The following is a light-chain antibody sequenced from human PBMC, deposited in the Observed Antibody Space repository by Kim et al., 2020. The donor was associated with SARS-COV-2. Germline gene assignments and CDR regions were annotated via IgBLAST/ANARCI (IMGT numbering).Light chain of an antibody. CDR2: GAS. J-gene: IGKJ5*01. CDR3: QQYYNLPKIT. Sequence: PGEIVTLSCRASQSVSSYLSWCQHKPGQAPRLLIYGASTRATVIPARFSGSGSGTDFTLTISSLQPEDFAVYYRQQYYNLPKITSGQGTLLE. V-gene: IGKV3D-15*02. CDR1: QSVSSY.